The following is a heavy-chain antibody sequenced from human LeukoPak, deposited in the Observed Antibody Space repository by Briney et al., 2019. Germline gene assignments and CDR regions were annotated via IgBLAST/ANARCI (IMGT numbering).Heavy chain of an antibody. CDR2: ISSSSSYI. Sequence: PGGSLRLSCAASGFTFSSYSMNWVRQAPGKGLEWVSSISSSSSYIYYADSVKGRFTISRDNAKNSLYLQMNSLRAEDTAVYYCARDLQWYYYDSSGYYQVYYFDYWGQGTLVTVSS. J-gene: IGHJ4*02. CDR1: GFTFSSYS. D-gene: IGHD3-22*01. V-gene: IGHV3-21*01. CDR3: ARDLQWYYYDSSGYYQVYYFDY.